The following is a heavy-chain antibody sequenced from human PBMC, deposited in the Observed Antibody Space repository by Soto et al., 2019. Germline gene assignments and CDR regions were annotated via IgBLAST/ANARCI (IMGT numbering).Heavy chain of an antibody. Sequence: SETLSLTCTVSGGSISSYYWSWIRQPPGKGLEWIGYIYYSGSTNYNPSLKSRVTISVDTSKNQFSLKLSSVTAADTAVYYCARYGTQRFDYWGQGTLVTVSS. CDR3: ARYGTQRFDY. CDR2: IYYSGST. V-gene: IGHV4-59*01. J-gene: IGHJ4*02. D-gene: IGHD2-2*01. CDR1: GGSISSYY.